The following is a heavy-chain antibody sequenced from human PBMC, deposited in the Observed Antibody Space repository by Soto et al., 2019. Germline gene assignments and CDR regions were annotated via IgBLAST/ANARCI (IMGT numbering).Heavy chain of an antibody. V-gene: IGHV1-69*08. J-gene: IGHJ6*02. CDR3: ARRRYCGYDCYHKHYYGMDV. CDR2: IITVLGTT. Sequence: QVQLVQSGAELKKTGSSVKVSCRASGDTFSSYAVNWVRQAPGRGLEWMGRIITVLGTTDYAQKFKGRVTVTAEKTTNTVDMELSSLRSEDTAVYYCARRRYCGYDCYHKHYYGMDVWGQGTTVTVAS. CDR1: GDTFSSYA. D-gene: IGHD2-21*01.